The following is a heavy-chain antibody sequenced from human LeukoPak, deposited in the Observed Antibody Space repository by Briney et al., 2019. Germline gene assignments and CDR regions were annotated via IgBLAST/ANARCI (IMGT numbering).Heavy chain of an antibody. D-gene: IGHD4-17*01. CDR1: GFTFSSYA. CDR2: ISYDGSNK. V-gene: IGHV3-30*14. CDR3: AREIYGDYRGAFDI. J-gene: IGHJ3*02. Sequence: GGSLRLSCAASGFTFSSYAMHWVRQAPGKGLEWVAVISYDGSNKYYADSVKGRFTISRENAKNSLYLQMNSLRAGDTAVYYCAREIYGDYRGAFDIWGQGTMVTVSS.